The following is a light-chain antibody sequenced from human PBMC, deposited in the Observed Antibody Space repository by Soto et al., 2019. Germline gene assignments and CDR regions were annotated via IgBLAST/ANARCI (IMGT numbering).Light chain of an antibody. CDR2: AAS. J-gene: IGKJ4*01. Sequence: DIQMTQSPSSLSASVGDRVTITCRASQSISSYLNWYQQKPGKAPKLLIYAASSLQTGVPSRFSGSESGTDFTLTISSLQPEDFETYYCQQRYSTPLTVGGGTKVVIK. CDR3: QQRYSTPLT. CDR1: QSISSY. V-gene: IGKV1-39*01.